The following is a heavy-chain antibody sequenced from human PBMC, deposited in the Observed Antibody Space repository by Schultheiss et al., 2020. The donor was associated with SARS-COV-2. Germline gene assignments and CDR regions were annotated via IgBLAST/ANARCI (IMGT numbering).Heavy chain of an antibody. D-gene: IGHD2-2*01. CDR3: ARDHCSSTSCPPRLTWFDP. Sequence: KISCKASGYTFTSYDINWVRQATGQGLEWMGGIIPIFGTANYAQKFQGRVTITADESTSTAYMELSSLRSEDTAVYYCARDHCSSTSCPPRLTWFDPWGQGTLGTGSS. CDR1: GYTFTSYD. J-gene: IGHJ5*02. V-gene: IGHV1-69*01. CDR2: IIPIFGTA.